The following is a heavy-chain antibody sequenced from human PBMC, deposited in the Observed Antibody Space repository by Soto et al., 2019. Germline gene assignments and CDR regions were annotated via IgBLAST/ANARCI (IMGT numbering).Heavy chain of an antibody. D-gene: IGHD3-3*01. CDR3: TRSRALYDFWSGYNNWFDP. CDR2: IRSKAYGGTT. J-gene: IGHJ5*02. CDR1: GFTFGDYA. V-gene: IGHV3-49*03. Sequence: GGSLRLSCTASGFTFGDYAMSWFRQAPGKGLEWVGFIRSKAYGGTTEYAASVKGRFTISRDDSKSIAYLQMNSLKTEDTAVYYCTRSRALYDFWSGYNNWFDPWGQGTLVTVSS.